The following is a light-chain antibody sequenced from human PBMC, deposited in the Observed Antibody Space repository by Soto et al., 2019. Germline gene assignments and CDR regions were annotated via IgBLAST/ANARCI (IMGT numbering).Light chain of an antibody. V-gene: IGLV1-40*01. CDR3: QSYDSSLSGVV. CDR2: GNS. J-gene: IGLJ2*01. CDR1: SSNIGAGYD. Sequence: QSVLTQPPSVSGAPGQRVTISCTGSSSNIGAGYDVHWYQQLPGTAPKLLIYGNSNRPSGVPDRFSGSKSGTSASLAITGLLAVGEADYYCQSYDSSLSGVVFGGGTKLTVL.